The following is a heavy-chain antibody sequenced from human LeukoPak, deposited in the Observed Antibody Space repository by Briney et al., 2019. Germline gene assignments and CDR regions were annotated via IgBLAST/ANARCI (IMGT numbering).Heavy chain of an antibody. Sequence: GGSLRLSCAASGFTFSSCSMNWVRQAPGKGLEWVSSISSSSSYIYYADSVKGRFTISRDNAKNSLYLQMNSLRAEDTAVYYCARTIATGHFQHWGQGTLVTVSS. CDR1: GFTFSSCS. CDR2: ISSSSSYI. CDR3: ARTIATGHFQH. V-gene: IGHV3-21*01. J-gene: IGHJ1*01. D-gene: IGHD3-9*01.